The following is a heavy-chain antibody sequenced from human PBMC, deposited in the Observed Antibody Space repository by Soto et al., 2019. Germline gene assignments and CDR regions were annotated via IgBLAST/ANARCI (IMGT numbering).Heavy chain of an antibody. D-gene: IGHD1-26*01. Sequence: QVQLVQSGAEMKQPGASVKLSCQASGYIFIHCFMHWVRQAPGQGLECMVGINPSSGTTTYAQKFQGRITVTRDTSTSTVYMERSSLGSGDPAMDYCARSLGETTSLFDYWGQGSLVNFS. CDR1: GYIFIHCF. CDR2: INPSSGTT. J-gene: IGHJ4*02. CDR3: ARSLGETTSLFDY. V-gene: IGHV1-46*01.